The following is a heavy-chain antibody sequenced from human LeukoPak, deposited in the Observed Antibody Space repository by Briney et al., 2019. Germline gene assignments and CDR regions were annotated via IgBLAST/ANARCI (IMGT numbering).Heavy chain of an antibody. CDR1: GFTFSSYW. V-gene: IGHV3-74*01. Sequence: PGGSLRLSCAASGFTFSSYWMHWVRQAPGKGLVWVSRINTDGSSTSYADSVKGRFTISRDNAKNTLYLQMNSLRAEDTAVYYCARDRAGAWVGDAFDIWGQGTMVTVSS. J-gene: IGHJ3*02. CDR2: INTDGSST. D-gene: IGHD1-26*01. CDR3: ARDRAGAWVGDAFDI.